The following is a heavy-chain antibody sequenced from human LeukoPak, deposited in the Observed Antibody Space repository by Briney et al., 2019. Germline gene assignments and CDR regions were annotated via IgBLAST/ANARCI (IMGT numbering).Heavy chain of an antibody. CDR2: IKQDGSER. CDR3: ARVFGAYDSIDC. Sequence: PGGSLRLSCAASGFSMSGHWMSWVRQAPGKGLEWVANIKQDGSERHYADSVKGRFTISRDNAQNSLYLQMNSLRAEETAVYYCARVFGAYDSIDCWGQGTLVTVS. V-gene: IGHV3-7*01. D-gene: IGHD5-12*01. J-gene: IGHJ4*02. CDR1: GFSMSGHW.